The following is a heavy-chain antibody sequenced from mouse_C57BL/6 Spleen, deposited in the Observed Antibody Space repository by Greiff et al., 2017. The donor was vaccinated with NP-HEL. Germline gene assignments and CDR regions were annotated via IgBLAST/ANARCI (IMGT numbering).Heavy chain of an antibody. V-gene: IGHV1-59*01. CDR2: IDPSDSYT. D-gene: IGHD1-1*01. J-gene: IGHJ3*01. CDR3: ARGTTDYGSSYRAWFAY. CDR1: GYTFTSYW. Sequence: QVQLQQPGAELVRPGTSVKLSCKASGYTFTSYWMHWVKQRPGQGLEWIGVIDPSDSYTNYNQKFKGKATLTVDTSSSTAYMQLSSLTSEDSAVYYCARGTTDYGSSYRAWFAYWGQGTLVTVSA.